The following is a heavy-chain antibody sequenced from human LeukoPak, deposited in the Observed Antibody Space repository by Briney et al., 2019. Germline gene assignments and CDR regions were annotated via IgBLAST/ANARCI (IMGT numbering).Heavy chain of an antibody. CDR2: ICSSGSTI. V-gene: IGHV3-48*03. D-gene: IGHD3-22*01. J-gene: IGHJ4*02. CDR1: GFTFSSYE. Sequence: PGGSLRLSCAASGFTFSSYEMNWVRQAPGKGLEWVSYICSSGSTIYYADSVKGRFTISRDNAKNSLYLQMNRLRAEDTAVYYCARLNNYYDSSGYYYFDYWGQGTLVTVSS. CDR3: ARLNNYYDSSGYYYFDY.